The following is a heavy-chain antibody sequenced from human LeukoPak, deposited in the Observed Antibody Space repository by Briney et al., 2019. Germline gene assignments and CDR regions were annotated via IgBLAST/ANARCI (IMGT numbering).Heavy chain of an antibody. V-gene: IGHV4-59*01. J-gene: IGHJ4*02. CDR1: GGSISSYY. CDR2: IYYSGGT. D-gene: IGHD6-13*01. CDR3: ARVTGYVMEDYFDY. Sequence: SETLSLTCTVSGGSISSYYWSWIRQPPGKGLEWIGYIYYSGGTNYNPSLKSRVTISVDTSKNQFSLRLSSVTAADTAVYYCARVTGYVMEDYFDYWGQGTLVTVSS.